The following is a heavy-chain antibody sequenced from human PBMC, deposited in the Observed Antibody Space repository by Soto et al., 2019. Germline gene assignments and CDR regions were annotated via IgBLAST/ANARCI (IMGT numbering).Heavy chain of an antibody. CDR2: ISYDGSNK. CDR3: ARDGRQYCSGGSCYLLAY. Sequence: QVQLVESGGGVVQPGRSLRLSCAASGFTFSSYAMHWVRQAPGKGLEWVAVISYDGSNKYYADSVKGRFTISRDNSKNTLYLQMNSLRAEDTAVYYCARDGRQYCSGGSCYLLAYWGQGTLGTVSS. J-gene: IGHJ4*02. D-gene: IGHD2-15*01. CDR1: GFTFSSYA. V-gene: IGHV3-30-3*01.